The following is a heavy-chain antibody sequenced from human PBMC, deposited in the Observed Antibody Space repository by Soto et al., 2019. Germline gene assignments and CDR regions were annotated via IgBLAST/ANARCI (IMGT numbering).Heavy chain of an antibody. D-gene: IGHD2-21*01. CDR2: IYSGGNP. J-gene: IGHJ4*02. CDR1: GFSVGGNY. CDR3: ARGPNSDC. V-gene: IGHV3-53*01. Sequence: LRLSCAASGFSVGGNYMSWVHQAPGKGLELVSLIYSGGNPFYADSMKGRFTLSRDNSNNMLYLQMDSLRAEDTAVYYCARGPNSDCWGQGTLVTVSS.